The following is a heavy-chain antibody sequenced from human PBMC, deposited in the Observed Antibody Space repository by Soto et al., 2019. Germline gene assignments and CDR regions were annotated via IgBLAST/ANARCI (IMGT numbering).Heavy chain of an antibody. D-gene: IGHD3-22*01. J-gene: IGHJ4*02. CDR2: VYYAGST. CDR1: GDSISTFY. CDR3: ARGRTVRNYADDSSDYFYFFDY. V-gene: IGHV4-59*01. Sequence: SETLSLTCTVSGDSISTFYWGWMRQSPGKELEWIGYVYYAGSTNYNPSLKSRVTISVDRSKNQFSLKLTSANAADTAVYYCARGRTVRNYADDSSDYFYFFDYWGQGTQVTVSS.